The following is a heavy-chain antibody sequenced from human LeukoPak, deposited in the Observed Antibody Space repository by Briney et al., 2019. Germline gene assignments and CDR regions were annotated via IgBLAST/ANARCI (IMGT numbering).Heavy chain of an antibody. CDR3: AGDYGGNSAPDY. CDR2: INPSGGST. V-gene: IGHV1-46*01. D-gene: IGHD4-23*01. J-gene: IGHJ4*02. Sequence: EASVKVSCKASGYTFTSYYMHWVRQAPGQGLEWMGIINPSGGSTSYAQKFQGRVTMTRDMSTSTVYMELSSLRSEDTAVYYCAGDYGGNSAPDYWGQGTLVTVSP. CDR1: GYTFTSYY.